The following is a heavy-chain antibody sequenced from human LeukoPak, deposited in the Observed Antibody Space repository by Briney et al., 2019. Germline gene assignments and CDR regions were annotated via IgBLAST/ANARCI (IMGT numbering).Heavy chain of an antibody. D-gene: IGHD3-9*01. Sequence: SVKASCKASGGTFSSYAISWVRQAPGQGLEWMGGIIPIFGTANYAQKFQGRVTIAADESTSTAYMELSSLRSEDTAVYYCAMSYYDILTGFWGQGTLVTVSS. J-gene: IGHJ4*02. V-gene: IGHV1-69*13. CDR1: GGTFSSYA. CDR2: IIPIFGTA. CDR3: AMSYYDILTGF.